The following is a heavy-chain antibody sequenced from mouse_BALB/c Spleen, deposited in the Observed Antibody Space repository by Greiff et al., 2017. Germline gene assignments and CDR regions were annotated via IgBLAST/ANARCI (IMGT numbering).Heavy chain of an antibody. Sequence: DVQLVESGGGLVQPGGSLKLSCAASGFTFSSYGMSWVRQTPDKRLELVATINSNGGSTYYPDSVKGRFTISRDNAKNTLYLQMSSLKSEDTAMYYCARDDWAYFDYWGQGTTLTVSS. J-gene: IGHJ2*01. CDR2: INSNGGST. CDR1: GFTFSSYG. D-gene: IGHD4-1*01. V-gene: IGHV5-6-3*01. CDR3: ARDDWAYFDY.